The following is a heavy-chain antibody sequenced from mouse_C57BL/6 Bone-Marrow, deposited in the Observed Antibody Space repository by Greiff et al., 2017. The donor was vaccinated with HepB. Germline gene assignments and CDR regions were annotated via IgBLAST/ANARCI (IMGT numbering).Heavy chain of an antibody. CDR1: GFTFSDYY. Sequence: EVNVVESEGGLVQPGSSMKLSCTASGFTFSDYYMAWVRQVPEKGLEWVANINYDGSSTYYLDSLKSRFIISRDNAKNILYLQMSSLKSEDTATYYCARGDYGNYPYYFDYWGQGTTLTVSS. CDR3: ARGDYGNYPYYFDY. D-gene: IGHD2-1*01. V-gene: IGHV5-16*01. J-gene: IGHJ2*01. CDR2: INYDGSST.